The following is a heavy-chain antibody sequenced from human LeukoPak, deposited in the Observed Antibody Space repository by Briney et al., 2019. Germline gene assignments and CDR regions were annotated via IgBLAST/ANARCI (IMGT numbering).Heavy chain of an antibody. Sequence: GGSLRLSCAASGFTFSNAWMTWVRQAPGKGLEWVGRIKSKTDGGTTDYTAPVKGRFTISRDDSIHTLYLQMNSLKTEDTAVYYRTTGLADYYDSAANYWGQGTLVTVSS. CDR1: GFTFSNAW. CDR2: IKSKTDGGTT. J-gene: IGHJ4*02. D-gene: IGHD3-22*01. CDR3: TTGLADYYDSAANY. V-gene: IGHV3-15*01.